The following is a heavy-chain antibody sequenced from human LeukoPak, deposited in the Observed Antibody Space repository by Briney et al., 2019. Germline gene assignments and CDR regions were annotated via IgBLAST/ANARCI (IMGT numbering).Heavy chain of an antibody. V-gene: IGHV1-2*02. Sequence: GASVKVSCKASGYTFTGYYMHWVRQAPGQGLEWMGWINPKSGATKYAQKFQGRVTMTRDTSISTLYMELNRLPSDDTAVCYCTRAQTPGGRFFDFDYWGQGTQVTVSS. CDR2: INPKSGAT. CDR1: GYTFTGYY. CDR3: TRAQTPGGRFFDFDY. D-gene: IGHD3-3*01. J-gene: IGHJ4*02.